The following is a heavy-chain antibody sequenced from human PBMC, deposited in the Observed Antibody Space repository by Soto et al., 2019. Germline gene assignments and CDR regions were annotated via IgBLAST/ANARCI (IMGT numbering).Heavy chain of an antibody. CDR2: ISGSGGST. D-gene: IGHD3-22*01. CDR1: GFTFSSYA. Sequence: GGSLRLSCAASGFTFSSYAMSWVRQAPGKGLEWVSAISGSGGSTYYAGSVKGRFTISRDNSENTLYLQMNSLRAEDTAVYYCAKVPYYYDSSGLDYWGQGTLVTVSS. CDR3: AKVPYYYDSSGLDY. V-gene: IGHV3-23*01. J-gene: IGHJ4*02.